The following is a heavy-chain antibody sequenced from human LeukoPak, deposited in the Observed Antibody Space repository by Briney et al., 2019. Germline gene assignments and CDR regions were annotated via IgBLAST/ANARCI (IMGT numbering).Heavy chain of an antibody. CDR3: ARGPVVVPSWYRYYYYMDV. Sequence: PSETLSLTCTVSGGSISSSSYYWSWIRQPPGKGLEWIGEINHSGSTNYNPSLKSRVTISVDTSKNQFSLKLSSVTAADTAVYYCARGPVVVPSWYRYYYYMDVWGKGTTVTVSS. J-gene: IGHJ6*03. CDR1: GGSISSSSYY. CDR2: INHSGST. V-gene: IGHV4-39*07. D-gene: IGHD6-13*01.